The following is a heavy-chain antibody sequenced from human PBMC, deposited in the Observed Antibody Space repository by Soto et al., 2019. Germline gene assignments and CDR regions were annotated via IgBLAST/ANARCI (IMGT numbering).Heavy chain of an antibody. J-gene: IGHJ6*02. CDR3: ARALDSSGWYEGLSIL. CDR1: GGTFSSYA. V-gene: IGHV1-69*13. D-gene: IGHD6-19*01. Sequence: SVEVSCKASGGTFSSYAISWVRQAPGQGLEWMGGIIPIFGTANYAQKFQGRVTITADESTSTAYMELSSLRSEDTAVYYCARALDSSGWYEGLSILWGQGTTVTVSS. CDR2: IIPIFGTA.